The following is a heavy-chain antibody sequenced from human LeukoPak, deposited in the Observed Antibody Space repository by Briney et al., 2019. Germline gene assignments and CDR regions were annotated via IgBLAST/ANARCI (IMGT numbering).Heavy chain of an antibody. CDR3: AKEDTIFGVVIMFGYMDV. CDR2: ISGSGGNT. D-gene: IGHD3-3*01. CDR1: GFTFTGYA. V-gene: IGHV3-23*01. J-gene: IGHJ6*03. Sequence: GGSLRLSCAASGFTFTGYAMAWVRQAPGKGLEWLSLISGSGGNTYSADSVKGRFTISRDNSKNTLYLQMNSLRAEDTAVYYCAKEDTIFGVVIMFGYMDVWGKGTTVTVSS.